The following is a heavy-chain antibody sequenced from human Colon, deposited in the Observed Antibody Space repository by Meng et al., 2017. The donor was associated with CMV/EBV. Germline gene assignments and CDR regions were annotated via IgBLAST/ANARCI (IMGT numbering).Heavy chain of an antibody. Sequence: GGSLRLSCTASGFTFNSFALSWVRQSPGKGLQWVSAVTGSGATTYYADSVKGRFTISRDTSRNTVNLEMNNLRGEDAAVYYCAREPGHCSSTSCYTEGYYFDTWGQGTMVTVSS. V-gene: IGHV3-23*01. CDR2: VTGSGATT. CDR1: GFTFNSFA. CDR3: AREPGHCSSTSCYTEGYYFDT. D-gene: IGHD2-2*02. J-gene: IGHJ4*02.